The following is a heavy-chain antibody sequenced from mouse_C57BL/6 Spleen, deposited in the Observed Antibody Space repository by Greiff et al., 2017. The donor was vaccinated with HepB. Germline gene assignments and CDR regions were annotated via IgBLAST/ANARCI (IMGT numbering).Heavy chain of an antibody. Sequence: QVQLQQSGPGLVQPSQSLSITCTVSGFSLTSYGVHWVRQSPGKGLEWLGVIWRGGSTDYNAAFMSRLSITKDNSKSQVFFKMNSLQADDTAIYYCAKGGYYSNYGFAYWGQGTLVTVSA. CDR3: AKGGYYSNYGFAY. J-gene: IGHJ3*01. CDR2: IWRGGST. D-gene: IGHD2-5*01. V-gene: IGHV2-5*01. CDR1: GFSLTSYG.